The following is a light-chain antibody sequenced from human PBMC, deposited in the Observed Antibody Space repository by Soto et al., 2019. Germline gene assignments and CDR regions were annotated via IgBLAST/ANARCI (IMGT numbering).Light chain of an antibody. V-gene: IGLV2-11*01. J-gene: IGLJ2*01. Sequence: QSALSQPRSVSGSPGQSVTISCTGTSSDVGGYDYVSWYQQHPGKAPKLMIFDVTKGPSGVPDRFSGSKSGNTASLTISGLQTEDEADYYCCSYAGTSVLFGGGTKLTVL. CDR2: DVT. CDR3: CSYAGTSVL. CDR1: SSDVGGYDY.